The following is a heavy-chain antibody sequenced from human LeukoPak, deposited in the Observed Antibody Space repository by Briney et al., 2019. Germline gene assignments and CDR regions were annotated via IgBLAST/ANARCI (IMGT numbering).Heavy chain of an antibody. CDR2: IYYSGST. CDR3: ARLGIIMVRGANVHAFDI. CDR1: GGSISGSSYY. Sequence: SETLSLTCTVSGGSISGSSYYWGWIRQPPGKGLEWIGSIYYSGSTFYNPSLKSRVTISVDTSKNQFSLKLSSVTAADTAVYYCARLGIIMVRGANVHAFDIWGQGTMVTVSS. J-gene: IGHJ3*02. D-gene: IGHD3-10*01. V-gene: IGHV4-39*01.